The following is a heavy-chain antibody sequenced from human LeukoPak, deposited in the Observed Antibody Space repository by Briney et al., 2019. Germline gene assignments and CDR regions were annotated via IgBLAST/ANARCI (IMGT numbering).Heavy chain of an antibody. CDR1: GGSISSSSNY. V-gene: IGHV4-30-4*08. D-gene: IGHD1-14*01. J-gene: IGHJ3*02. CDR2: IYYSGST. CDR3: ARGGPDQDAFDI. Sequence: PSQTLSLTCTVSGGSISSSSNYWSWIRQPPGKGLEWIGYIYYSGSTYYNPSLKSRVTISVDTSKNQFSLKLSSVTAADTAVYYCARGGPDQDAFDIWGQGTMVTVSS.